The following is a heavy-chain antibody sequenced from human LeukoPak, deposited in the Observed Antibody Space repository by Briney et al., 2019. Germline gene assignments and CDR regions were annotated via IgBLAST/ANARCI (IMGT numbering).Heavy chain of an antibody. D-gene: IGHD6-19*01. CDR3: AAVIAVAGTTAFDY. J-gene: IGHJ4*02. CDR1: GYTFTGYY. V-gene: IGHV1-2*02. Sequence: ASVKVSCKASGYTFTGYYMHWVRQAPGQGLEWMGWINPNSGGTNYAQKFQERVTITRDMSTSTAYMELSSLRSEDTAVYYCAAVIAVAGTTAFDYWGQGTLVTVSS. CDR2: INPNSGGT.